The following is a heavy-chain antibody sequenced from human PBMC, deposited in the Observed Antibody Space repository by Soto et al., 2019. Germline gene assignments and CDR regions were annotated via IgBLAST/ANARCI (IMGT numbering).Heavy chain of an antibody. Sequence: SETLSLTCTVSNDSISNYYWSWIRQPPGKGLEWIGYIYYSGSTKYNPSLKSRVTISVDTSKNQFSLKLSSVSAADTAVYYCARHVPPMTMTVADGWFDPWGQGNLVTVSS. D-gene: IGHD3-22*01. CDR2: IYYSGST. J-gene: IGHJ5*02. CDR3: ARHVPPMTMTVADGWFDP. V-gene: IGHV4-59*08. CDR1: NDSISNYY.